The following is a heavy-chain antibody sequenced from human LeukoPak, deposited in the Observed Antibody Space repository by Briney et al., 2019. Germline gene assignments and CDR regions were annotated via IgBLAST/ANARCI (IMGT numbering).Heavy chain of an antibody. CDR3: ARNYADVGGFFSYYFQF. CDR1: GGSISRYY. V-gene: IGHV4-59*08. CDR2: ITHSGFT. D-gene: IGHD2-15*01. Sequence: SETLSLTCNVSGGSISRYYWSWIRQPPGQGLEWIGYITHSGFTSYNPSLKGRVTISVDTSKNQFSLRLTSVTAADTAAYYCARNYADVGGFFSYYFQFWGMGALVTVSS. J-gene: IGHJ4*02.